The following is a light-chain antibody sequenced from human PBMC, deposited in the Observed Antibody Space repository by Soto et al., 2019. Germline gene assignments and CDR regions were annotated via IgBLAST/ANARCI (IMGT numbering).Light chain of an antibody. CDR3: AAWDDSLNAPYV. CDR2: SNN. V-gene: IGLV1-44*01. J-gene: IGLJ1*01. CDR1: SSNIGRHV. Sequence: QSVLTQPPSASGAPGQRVTISCSGSSSNIGRHVVSWYQQLPGTAPKLLIYSNNHRPSGVPDRFSGSESGTSASLAISGLQYEDEDDYYCAAWDDSLNAPYVFGTGTKVT.